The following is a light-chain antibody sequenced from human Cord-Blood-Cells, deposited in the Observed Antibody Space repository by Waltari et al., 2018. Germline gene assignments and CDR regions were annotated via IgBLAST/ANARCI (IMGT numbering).Light chain of an antibody. CDR2: AAS. V-gene: IGKV1-39*01. Sequence: DIQMTQSPSSLSASVGDRVTITCRASQSISSYLNWYQQKPGKAPKLLIYAASSLQSGVPSRCSGSGAGTDFTLTISSLRPVDFATYYCQQSYSTPITVGQGTRLEIK. CDR1: QSISSY. CDR3: QQSYSTPIT. J-gene: IGKJ5*01.